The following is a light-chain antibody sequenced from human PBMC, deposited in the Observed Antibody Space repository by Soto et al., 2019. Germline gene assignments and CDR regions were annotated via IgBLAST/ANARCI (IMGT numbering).Light chain of an antibody. CDR1: QSVSSY. J-gene: IGKJ4*01. CDR3: QQRSNWPPGT. CDR2: DAS. Sequence: EIVLTQSPATLPLSPGEIATLSCRASQSVSSYLAWYQQKPGQAPRLLIYDASNRATGIPARFSGSGSGTDFTLTISSLEPEDFAVYYCQQRSNWPPGTFGGGTKVEIK. V-gene: IGKV3-11*01.